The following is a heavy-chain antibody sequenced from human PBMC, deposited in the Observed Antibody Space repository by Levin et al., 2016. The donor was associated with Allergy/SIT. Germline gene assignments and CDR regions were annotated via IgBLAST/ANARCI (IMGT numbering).Heavy chain of an antibody. J-gene: IGHJ5*02. CDR2: INGNGDST. CDR3: VKGSGWYPLIWFDP. Sequence: GGSLRLSCSASGFTFITYGMHWVRQAPGKGLEYISAINGNGDSTYYADSVKGRFTISRDNSKNTLYLQMSSLRVEDTAVYYCVKGSGWYPLIWFDPWGQGTLVTVSS. V-gene: IGHV3-64D*06. CDR1: GFTFITYG. D-gene: IGHD6-19*01.